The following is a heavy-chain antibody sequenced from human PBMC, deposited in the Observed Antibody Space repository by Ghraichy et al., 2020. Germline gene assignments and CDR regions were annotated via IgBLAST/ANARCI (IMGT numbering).Heavy chain of an antibody. Sequence: GGSLRLSCGASGFSFSDYAMNWLRKAPGKGLEWVSSISSSGRNIYYADSVKGRFTTSRDNAKNALFLQLNSLRAEDTAIYYCARARGFTTFGVAYWGQGALVTVSS. D-gene: IGHD3-3*01. CDR3: ARARGFTTFGVAY. J-gene: IGHJ4*02. CDR2: ISSSGRNI. CDR1: GFSFSDYA. V-gene: IGHV3-21*01.